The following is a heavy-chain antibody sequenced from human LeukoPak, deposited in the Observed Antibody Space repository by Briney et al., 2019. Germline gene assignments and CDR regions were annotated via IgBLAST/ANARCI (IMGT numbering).Heavy chain of an antibody. CDR1: GGSMSSYY. V-gene: IGHV4-59*08. CDR3: ARQPYVLGAYYFDY. Sequence: SETLSLTCTVSGGSMSSYYWSWIRQPPGKGLEWIGYIFYSGSTNYNPSLKSRVTLSVDTSKNQFSLKLGSVTAADTAVYYCARQPYVLGAYYFDYWGQGTLVTVSS. J-gene: IGHJ4*02. CDR2: IFYSGST. D-gene: IGHD1-26*01.